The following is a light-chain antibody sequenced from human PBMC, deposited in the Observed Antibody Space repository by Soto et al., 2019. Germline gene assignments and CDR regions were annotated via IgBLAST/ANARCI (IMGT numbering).Light chain of an antibody. Sequence: QSALTQPASVSGSPGQSITISCTGTSSDVGAYDYVSWYQQHPDKAPRLIIYEVTDRPSGISDRFSGSKSGNTASLTISGLQAEDEADYYCVSFTTSRSYVFGTGTKVTVL. V-gene: IGLV2-14*01. CDR1: SSDVGAYDY. CDR3: VSFTTSRSYV. J-gene: IGLJ1*01. CDR2: EVT.